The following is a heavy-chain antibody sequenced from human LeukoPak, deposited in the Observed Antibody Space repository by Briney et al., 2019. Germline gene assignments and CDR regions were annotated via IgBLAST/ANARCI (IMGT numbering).Heavy chain of an antibody. CDR3: ARDIDTSSHYGWFDP. CDR2: ISYDGSNK. J-gene: IGHJ5*02. CDR1: GFTFSSYA. D-gene: IGHD3-22*01. V-gene: IGHV3-30*04. Sequence: WGSLRLSCAASGFTFSSYAMHWVRQAPGKGLEWVAVISYDGSNKYYADSVKGRFTISRDNSKNTLYLQMNSLRAEDTAVYYCARDIDTSSHYGWFDPWGQGTLVIVSS.